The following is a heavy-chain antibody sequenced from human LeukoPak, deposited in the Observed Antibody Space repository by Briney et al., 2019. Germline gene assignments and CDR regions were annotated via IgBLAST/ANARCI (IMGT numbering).Heavy chain of an antibody. CDR3: AKEEQYSYAI. Sequence: GRSLRLSCAASGFTFSSYGMHWVRQAPGKGLEWVAVISYDGSNKYYADSVKGRFTISRDNSKNTLYLQMNILRAEDTAVYYCAKEEQYSYAIWGQGTLVTVSS. CDR2: ISYDGSNK. V-gene: IGHV3-30*18. J-gene: IGHJ4*02. CDR1: GFTFSSYG. D-gene: IGHD5-18*01.